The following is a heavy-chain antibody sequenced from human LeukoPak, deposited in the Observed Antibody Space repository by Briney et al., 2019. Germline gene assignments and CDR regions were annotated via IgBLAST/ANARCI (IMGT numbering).Heavy chain of an antibody. D-gene: IGHD3-10*01. CDR2: VYNSGST. CDR3: ARLYYYYGSGSDY. Sequence: SETLSLTCTVSGGSISSYYWSWIRQPPGKGLEWIGYVYNSGSTNYNPSLKSRVTISVDTSKNQFSLKLSSVTAADTAVYYCARLYYYYGSGSDYWGQGTLVTVSS. J-gene: IGHJ4*02. V-gene: IGHV4-59*08. CDR1: GGSISSYY.